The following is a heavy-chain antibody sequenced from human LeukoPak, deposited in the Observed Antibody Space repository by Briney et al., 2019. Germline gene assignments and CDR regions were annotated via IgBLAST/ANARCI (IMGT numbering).Heavy chain of an antibody. CDR1: GFTFSSYS. Sequence: PGGSLRLSCAASGFTFSSYSMNWVRQAPGKGLEWVSSISSSSSYIYYADSVKGRFTISRDNAKNSLYLQMNSLRAEDTAVYYCARPKQQMVPSYEYWGQGTLVTVSS. CDR2: ISSSSSYI. V-gene: IGHV3-21*01. D-gene: IGHD6-13*01. J-gene: IGHJ4*02. CDR3: ARPKQQMVPSYEY.